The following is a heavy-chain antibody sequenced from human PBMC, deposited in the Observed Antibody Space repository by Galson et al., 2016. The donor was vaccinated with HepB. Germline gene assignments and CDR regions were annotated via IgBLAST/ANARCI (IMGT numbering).Heavy chain of an antibody. CDR2: TYGDASS. D-gene: IGHD3-10*01. CDR3: ASRSWFDASGPSWYSDL. CDR1: GLSVTINY. V-gene: IGHV3-66*01. J-gene: IGHJ2*01. Sequence: SLRLSCAASGLSVTINYFLWVRQAPGKGLEWVSVTYGDASSDYADSVRGRFSVSRDNSKRTLYLQMDRLTVEDTAVYFCASRSWFDASGPSWYSDLWGRGTLVTVSS.